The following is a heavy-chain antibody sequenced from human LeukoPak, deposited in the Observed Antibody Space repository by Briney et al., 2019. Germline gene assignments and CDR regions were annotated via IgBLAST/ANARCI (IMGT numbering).Heavy chain of an antibody. CDR1: GGSISSSSYY. D-gene: IGHD3-22*01. CDR2: IYYSGST. CDR3: ARVEDGWDYYDSSVGLSAFDI. V-gene: IGHV4-39*07. J-gene: IGHJ3*02. Sequence: PSETLSLTCTVPGGSISSSSYYWGWIRQPPGKGLEWIGSIYYSGSTYYNPSLKSRVTISVDTSKNQFSLKPSSVTAADTAVYYCARVEDGWDYYDSSVGLSAFDIWGQGTMVTVSS.